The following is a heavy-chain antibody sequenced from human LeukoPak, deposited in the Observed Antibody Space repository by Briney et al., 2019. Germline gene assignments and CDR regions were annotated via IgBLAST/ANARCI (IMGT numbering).Heavy chain of an antibody. V-gene: IGHV4-59*01. CDR1: GGSISSYY. J-gene: IGHJ6*02. CDR3: ARDRSYYGMDV. Sequence: SETLSLTCTVSGGSISSYYWSWIRQPPGKGLEWIGYIYYSGSTNYNPSLKSRVTISVDTSKNEFSLNLSSVTAADTAVYYCARDRSYYGMDVWGQGTTVTVSS. CDR2: IYYSGST.